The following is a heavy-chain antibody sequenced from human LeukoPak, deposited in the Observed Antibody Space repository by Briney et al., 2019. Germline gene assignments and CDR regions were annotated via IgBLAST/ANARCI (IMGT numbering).Heavy chain of an antibody. V-gene: IGHV3-11*01. CDR1: EFTFSDYY. J-gene: IGHJ6*02. D-gene: IGHD1-14*01. Sequence: GGSLRLSCAASEFTFSDYYINWIRQAPGKGLEWVSHISSSGRLMQYADSVKGRFTITRDNAQNFMSLQMNSLKPEDTAVYYCARDTNNGLDVWGRGTTVTVSS. CDR2: ISSSGRLM. CDR3: ARDTNNGLDV.